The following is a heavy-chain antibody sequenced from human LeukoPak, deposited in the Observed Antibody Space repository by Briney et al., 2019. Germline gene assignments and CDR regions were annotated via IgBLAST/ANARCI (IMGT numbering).Heavy chain of an antibody. D-gene: IGHD6-19*01. J-gene: IGHJ5*02. CDR1: GFTYSSYE. V-gene: IGHV3-48*03. CDR3: ARGDRMAGSVWFDP. Sequence: GVSLGLFCAASGFTYSSYEMNWVRQAPGKGLEWGSNTCGSGSTVYYADSVKGRITISRDNAKNSLYLQMNSLRAEDTAVYYCARGDRMAGSVWFDPWGQGTLVTVSS. CDR2: TCGSGSTV.